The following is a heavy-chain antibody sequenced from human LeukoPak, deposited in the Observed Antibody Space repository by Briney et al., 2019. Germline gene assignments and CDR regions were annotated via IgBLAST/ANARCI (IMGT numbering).Heavy chain of an antibody. V-gene: IGHV1-18*01. CDR2: ISAYNGNT. J-gene: IGHJ6*03. D-gene: IGHD3-10*01. Sequence: GASVKVSCKASGYTFTSYGISWVRQAPGQGLEWMGWISAYNGNTNYAQKLQGRVTMTTDTSTSTAYMELSSLRSEDTAVYYCARGYYYGGYYYYMDVWGKGTTVTISS. CDR3: ARGYYYGGYYYYMDV. CDR1: GYTFTSYG.